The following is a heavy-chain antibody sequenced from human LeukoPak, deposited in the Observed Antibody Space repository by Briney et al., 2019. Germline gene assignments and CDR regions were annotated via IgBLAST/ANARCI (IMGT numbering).Heavy chain of an antibody. J-gene: IGHJ4*02. CDR2: IYYSGTT. CDR3: ARDRVRGNSNPFFDY. CDR1: GGSVSSGTYY. V-gene: IGHV4-61*01. D-gene: IGHD4-11*01. Sequence: SETLSLTCTVSGGSVSSGTYYWSWIRQPPGKGLEWTGYIYYSGTTNYNPSLKSRVTISVDTSKNQFSLKLSSVTAADTAVYYCARDRVRGNSNPFFDYWGQGTLVTVSS.